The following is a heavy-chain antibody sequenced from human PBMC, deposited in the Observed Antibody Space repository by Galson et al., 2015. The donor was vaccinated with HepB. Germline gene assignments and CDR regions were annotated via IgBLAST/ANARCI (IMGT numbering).Heavy chain of an antibody. D-gene: IGHD6-13*01. Sequence: SVKVSCKASGYTFTSYAMHWVRQAPGQRLEWMGWINAGNGNTKYSQKFQGRVTITRDTSASTAYMELSSLRSEDTAVYYCARDLPYPGIAAAGTVGGFDYWGQGTLVTVSS. V-gene: IGHV1-3*01. CDR1: GYTFTSYA. J-gene: IGHJ4*02. CDR2: INAGNGNT. CDR3: ARDLPYPGIAAAGTVGGFDY.